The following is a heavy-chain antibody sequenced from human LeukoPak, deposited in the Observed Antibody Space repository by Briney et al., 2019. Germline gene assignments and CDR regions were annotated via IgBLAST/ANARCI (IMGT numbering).Heavy chain of an antibody. CDR3: ARRGSGGRSFDY. Sequence: SETLSLTFTVSVGSMSTYYWSWIRQPPGKGLEGIGYIYDSGSTNYNHSLKSRVTISVDTSRNHFSLKLSSVTAADTAVYYCARRGSGGRSFDYWGQGTLVTVPS. CDR2: IYDSGST. CDR1: VGSMSTYY. V-gene: IGHV4-59*08. D-gene: IGHD3-10*01. J-gene: IGHJ4*02.